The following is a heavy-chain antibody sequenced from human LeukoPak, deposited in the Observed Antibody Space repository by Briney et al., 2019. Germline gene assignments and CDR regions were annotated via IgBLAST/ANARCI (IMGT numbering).Heavy chain of an antibody. CDR1: VRTFGTYA. V-gene: IGHV1-69*13. CDR3: ARVGSYCGGYCSYNHYYGMDV. Sequence: ASVKVSCKASVRTFGTYAIYWLRQAPGQGLEWMGGIIPIFGTANYAQKFQGRVTITADESTSTAYMELSSLRSEDTAVYYCARVGSYCGGYCSYNHYYGMDVWGQGTTVTVSS. CDR2: IIPIFGTA. D-gene: IGHD2-21*02. J-gene: IGHJ6*02.